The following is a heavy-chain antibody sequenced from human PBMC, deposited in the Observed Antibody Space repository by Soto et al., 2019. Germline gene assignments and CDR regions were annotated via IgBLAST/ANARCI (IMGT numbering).Heavy chain of an antibody. Sequence: ASVKVSCKASGYTVTSYGGSWLRQAPGQGLEWMGWISAYNGNTNNAQKPQGRVTMTTDTSTSTAYMELRSLRSDDTAVYYCARDWGYARQYYYYGMDVWGQGTTATVSS. J-gene: IGHJ6*02. CDR3: ARDWGYARQYYYYGMDV. D-gene: IGHD3-16*01. CDR1: GYTVTSYG. V-gene: IGHV1-18*01. CDR2: ISAYNGNT.